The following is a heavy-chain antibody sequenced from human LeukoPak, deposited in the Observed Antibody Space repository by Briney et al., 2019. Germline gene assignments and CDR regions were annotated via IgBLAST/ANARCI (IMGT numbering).Heavy chain of an antibody. CDR3: VQTTGWPGFDY. V-gene: IGHV4-4*09. J-gene: IGHJ4*02. D-gene: IGHD1-1*01. CDR2: IYSGVPT. CDR1: GVSINRFY. Sequence: AETLSLTCTTSGVSINRFYWSWVRQPPGKGLEWIGNIYSGVPTYFNPSLKSRVTISVDTSKNQFSLNLTSVTAADTAMYYCVQTTGWPGFDYWGQGILVTVSS.